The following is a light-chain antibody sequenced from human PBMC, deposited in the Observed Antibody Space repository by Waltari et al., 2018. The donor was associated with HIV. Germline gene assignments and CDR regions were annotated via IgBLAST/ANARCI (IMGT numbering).Light chain of an antibody. J-gene: IGLJ1*01. CDR3: ALYLGNNTHYV. CDR1: SSDFSTSER. CDR2: DVT. Sequence: QSALTQPPSVSGSPGQSVTMSCTGNSSDFSTSERISWYQQTPGTAPKAVIHDVTDRPSGVPDRFSGCKFDDTASLTISGLQAEDEADYYCALYLGNNTHYVFGTGTKVTVL. V-gene: IGLV2-18*01.